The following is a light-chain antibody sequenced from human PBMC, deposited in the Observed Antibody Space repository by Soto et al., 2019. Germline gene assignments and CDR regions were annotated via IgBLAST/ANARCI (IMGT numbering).Light chain of an antibody. V-gene: IGKV1-12*01. Sequence: DIHVTQSPSSVSASVGDRVTITCRASQAITSWLAWYQQKPGRAPKLLIYSASSLQSGAPSRFTGSGSGTDFTFTITSLQPDDAAVYYCQQTRSFPLTFGGATKVDSK. CDR2: SAS. J-gene: IGKJ4*01. CDR1: QAITSW. CDR3: QQTRSFPLT.